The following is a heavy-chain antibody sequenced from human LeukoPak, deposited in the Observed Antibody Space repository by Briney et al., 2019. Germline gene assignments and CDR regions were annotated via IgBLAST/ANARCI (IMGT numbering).Heavy chain of an antibody. CDR3: ARNQQLGGHSYYYYGMDV. Sequence: GGSLRLSCVGSEFTSIAYALTWARQAPGKGLQWVSGISGGGVTTYYADSVKGRFTISRDNSKNTLYLQMNSLRADDTAIYYCARNQQLGGHSYYYYGMDVWGQGTTVTVSS. J-gene: IGHJ6*02. V-gene: IGHV3-23*01. CDR2: ISGGGVTT. CDR1: EFTSIAYA. D-gene: IGHD3-16*01.